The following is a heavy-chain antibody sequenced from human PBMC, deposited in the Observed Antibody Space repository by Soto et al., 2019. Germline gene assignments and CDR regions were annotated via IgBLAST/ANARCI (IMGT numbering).Heavy chain of an antibody. CDR1: GYTFTGYY. CDR3: ARDRPWYDSSGSSDAFDI. CDR2: INPNSGGT. Sequence: GASVKVSCKASGYTFTGYYMHWVRQAPGQGLEWMGWINPNSGGTNYAQKLQGRVTMTTDTSTSTAYMELRSLRSDDTAVYYCARDRPWYDSSGSSDAFDIWGQGTMVTVSS. J-gene: IGHJ3*02. D-gene: IGHD3-22*01. V-gene: IGHV1-2*02.